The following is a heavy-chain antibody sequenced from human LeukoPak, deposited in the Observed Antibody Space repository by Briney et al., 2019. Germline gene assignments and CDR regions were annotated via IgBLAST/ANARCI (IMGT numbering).Heavy chain of an antibody. Sequence: ASVKVSCKASGYTFTSYDINWVRQATGQGLEWMGWMNPNSGNTGYAQKFQGRVTMTRNTSISTAYMELSSLRSEDTAVYYCAWGVIVAKPAPRHYYYGMDVWGQGTTVTVSS. D-gene: IGHD5-12*01. CDR1: GYTFTSYD. J-gene: IGHJ6*02. CDR2: MNPNSGNT. V-gene: IGHV1-8*01. CDR3: AWGVIVAKPAPRHYYYGMDV.